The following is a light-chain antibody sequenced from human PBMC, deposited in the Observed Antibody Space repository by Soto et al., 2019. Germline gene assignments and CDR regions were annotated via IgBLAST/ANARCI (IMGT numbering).Light chain of an antibody. CDR2: ANT. Sequence: QSVLTQPPSASGTPGQRVPISCSASGPYIEVNAINWYQQVPGTAPRLIIYANTNRPSGVPDRFSGSESGTSASLAITGLQAEDEADYYCQSYDSSLRVVLGGGTKLTVL. CDR3: QSYDSSLRVV. CDR1: GPYIEVNA. V-gene: IGLV1-40*01. J-gene: IGLJ3*02.